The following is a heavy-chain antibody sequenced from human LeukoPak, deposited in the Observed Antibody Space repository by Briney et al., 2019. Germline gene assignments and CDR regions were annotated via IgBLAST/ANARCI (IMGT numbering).Heavy chain of an antibody. CDR3: AREILAGYCSSTSCYKDGWFDP. CDR1: GGTFSSYA. D-gene: IGHD2-2*01. V-gene: IGHV1-69*05. CDR2: IIPIFGTA. J-gene: IGHJ5*02. Sequence: SVKVSCKASGGTFSSYAICWVRQAPGQGLEWMGGIIPIFGTANYAQKFQGRVTITTDESTSTAYMELSSLRSEDTAVYYCAREILAGYCSSTSCYKDGWFDPWGQGTLVTVSS.